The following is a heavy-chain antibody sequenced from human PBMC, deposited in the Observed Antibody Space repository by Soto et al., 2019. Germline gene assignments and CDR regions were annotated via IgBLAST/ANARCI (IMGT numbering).Heavy chain of an antibody. V-gene: IGHV1-8*01. J-gene: IGHJ6*02. CDR1: GYTFTSYD. CDR2: MNPNSGNT. Sequence: QVQLVQSGAEVKKPGASVKVSCKASGYTFTSYDINWVRQATGQGLEWMGWMNPNSGNTGYAQKLQGRVPMTRNTSISTVYRELSSLRSEDTAIYYCARRGYSSSGYYYHYYSMDVWGHGTTVTVSS. CDR3: ARRGYSSSGYYYHYYSMDV. D-gene: IGHD6-13*01.